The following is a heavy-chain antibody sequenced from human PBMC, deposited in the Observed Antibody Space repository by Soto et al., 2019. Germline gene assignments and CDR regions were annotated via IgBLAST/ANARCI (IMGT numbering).Heavy chain of an antibody. J-gene: IGHJ4*02. V-gene: IGHV1-69*01. CDR2: IIHIFGTP. D-gene: IGHD3-22*01. CDR1: GGTFSRLA. CDR3: ARGWGEDSSDYFYAY. Sequence: QVQLVQSGAEVRKPGSSVKVSCKASGGTFSRLAISWVRQAPGQGREWMGGIIHIFGTPNHAQKFQGRLAITADEATSTVHMELSSLRSEDTAIYYCARGWGEDSSDYFYAYWGQGTLVIVSS.